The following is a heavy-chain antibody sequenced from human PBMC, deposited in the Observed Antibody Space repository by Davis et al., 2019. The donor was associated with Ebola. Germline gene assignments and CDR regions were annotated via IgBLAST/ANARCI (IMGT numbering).Heavy chain of an antibody. Sequence: GESLKISCKGSDNTFTNYWIGWVRQMPGKGLEWMGIIYTGDSDTRYSPSFRGQVTISADKSTRTAYLQWGRLKASDTAMYYCASLRRTITGMDDGFDVWGLGTMVTVSS. CDR3: ASLRRTITGMDDGFDV. CDR2: IYTGDSDT. CDR1: DNTFTNYW. J-gene: IGHJ3*01. V-gene: IGHV5-51*01. D-gene: IGHD1-20*01.